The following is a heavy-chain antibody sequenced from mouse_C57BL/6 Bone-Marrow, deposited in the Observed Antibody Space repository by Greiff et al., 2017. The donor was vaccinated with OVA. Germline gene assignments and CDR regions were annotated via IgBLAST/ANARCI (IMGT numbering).Heavy chain of an antibody. J-gene: IGHJ4*01. V-gene: IGHV1-64*01. Sequence: VQLQQPGAELVKPGASVQLSCTASGYTFTSYWMHWVKQRPGQGLEWIGMIHPNSGSTTYNEKFKSKATLTVDKSSSTAYMQLSSLTSGDSAVYYCARPRPLSSCYVSYYAMDYWGRGTSVTVSS. CDR2: IHPNSGST. D-gene: IGHD3-2*02. CDR3: ARPRPLSSCYVSYYAMDY. CDR1: GYTFTSYW.